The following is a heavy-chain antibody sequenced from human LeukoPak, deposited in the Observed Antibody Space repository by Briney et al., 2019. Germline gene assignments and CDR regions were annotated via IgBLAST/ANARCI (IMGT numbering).Heavy chain of an antibody. CDR2: INHSGST. CDR3: ASRGLHFYYDSSGYDY. J-gene: IGHJ4*02. V-gene: IGHV4-34*01. D-gene: IGHD3-22*01. CDR1: GGSFSGYY. Sequence: SETLSLTCAVYGGSFSGYYSSWIRQPPGKGLEWIGEINHSGSTNYNPSLKSRVTISVDTSKNQFSLKLSSVTAADTAVYYCASRGLHFYYDSSGYDYWGQGTLVTVSS.